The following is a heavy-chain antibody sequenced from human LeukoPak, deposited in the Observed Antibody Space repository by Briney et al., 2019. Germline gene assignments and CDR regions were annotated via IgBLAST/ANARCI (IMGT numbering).Heavy chain of an antibody. CDR2: IYYSGST. V-gene: IGHV4-59*11. D-gene: IGHD3-10*01. Sequence: SETLSLTCTVSGGSISSHYWSWIRQPPGKGLGWIGYIYYSGSTNYNPSLKSRVTISVDTSKNQFSLKLSSVTAADTAVYYCARVSSGGNWFDPWGQGTLVTVSS. CDR3: ARVSSGGNWFDP. J-gene: IGHJ5*02. CDR1: GGSISSHY.